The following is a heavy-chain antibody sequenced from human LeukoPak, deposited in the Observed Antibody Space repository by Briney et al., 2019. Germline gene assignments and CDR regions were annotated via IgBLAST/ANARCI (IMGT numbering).Heavy chain of an antibody. CDR2: ISYDGSNK. J-gene: IGHJ4*02. Sequence: GGSLRLSCAASGFTFSRYGMHWVGQAPGRGLEEVAVISYDGSNKYYADSVKGRFTISRDNSKNTLYLQMNSLRAEDTAVYYCAKVGYSYAIDYWGQGTLVTVSS. V-gene: IGHV3-30*18. CDR1: GFTFSRYG. D-gene: IGHD5-18*01. CDR3: AKVGYSYAIDY.